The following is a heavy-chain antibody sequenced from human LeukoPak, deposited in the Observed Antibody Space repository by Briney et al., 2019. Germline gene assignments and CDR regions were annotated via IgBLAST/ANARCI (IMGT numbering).Heavy chain of an antibody. D-gene: IGHD2-15*01. Sequence: GGSLRLSCAASGFSFSDYGMPWVRQAPGKGLEWVAFIRYHGSETYYVDSVKGRFTVSRDNSKNTLYLQMNSLKVEDTAVYYCAKRLVCSGGTCYGGSPEYWGQGTLVTVSS. V-gene: IGHV3-30*02. CDR2: IRYHGSET. J-gene: IGHJ4*02. CDR3: AKRLVCSGGTCYGGSPEY. CDR1: GFSFSDYG.